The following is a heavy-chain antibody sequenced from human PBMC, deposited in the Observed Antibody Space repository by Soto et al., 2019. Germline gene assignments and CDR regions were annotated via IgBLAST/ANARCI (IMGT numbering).Heavy chain of an antibody. Sequence: QVQLVESGGGVVQPGRSLRLSCAASGFTFSSYAMHWVRQAPGKGLEWVAVISYDGSNKYYADSVKGRFTISRDNSKNTLYLQMNSLRAEDTAVYYCARDGGSYYDGSGYYYFDYWGQGTLVTVSS. CDR1: GFTFSSYA. CDR3: ARDGGSYYDGSGYYYFDY. V-gene: IGHV3-30-3*01. J-gene: IGHJ4*02. CDR2: ISYDGSNK. D-gene: IGHD3-22*01.